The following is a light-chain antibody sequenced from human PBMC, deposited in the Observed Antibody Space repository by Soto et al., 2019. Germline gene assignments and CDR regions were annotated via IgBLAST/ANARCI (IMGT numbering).Light chain of an antibody. CDR3: TSYAGNDKYV. CDR1: SSDVGDYFY. V-gene: IGLV2-8*01. CDR2: EVT. J-gene: IGLJ1*01. Sequence: QSALTQPPSASGSPGQSVTISCTGTSSDVGDYFYVSWYQQHPGKPPKLLIYEVTQRPSGVPDRFSGSRSGNTVSLTVSGLQADDEADYYCTSYAGNDKYVFGTGTKLTVL.